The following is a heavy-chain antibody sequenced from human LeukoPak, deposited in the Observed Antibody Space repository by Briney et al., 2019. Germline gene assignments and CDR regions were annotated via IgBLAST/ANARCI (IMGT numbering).Heavy chain of an antibody. D-gene: IGHD6-19*01. V-gene: IGHV4-39*07. J-gene: IGHJ4*02. Sequence: SETLSLTCTVSGGSISSSSYYWGWIRQPPGKGLEWIGEINHSGSTNYNPSLKSRVTISVDTSKNQFSLKLSSVTAADTAVYYCASLLRSLPIAVAGEYWGQGTLVTVSS. CDR1: GGSISSSSYY. CDR2: INHSGST. CDR3: ASLLRSLPIAVAGEY.